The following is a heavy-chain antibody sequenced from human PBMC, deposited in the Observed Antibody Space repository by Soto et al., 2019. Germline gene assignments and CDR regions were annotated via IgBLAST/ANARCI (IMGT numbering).Heavy chain of an antibody. CDR1: GYTFTSYG. D-gene: IGHD3-3*01. CDR3: ARDRMDYDFLSGWFGGGSSDYYYYMDV. J-gene: IGHJ6*03. CDR2: ISAYNGNT. V-gene: IGHV1-18*01. Sequence: QVQLVQSGAEVKKPGASVKVSCKASGYTFTSYGISWVRQAPGQGLEWMGWISAYNGNTNYAQKLQGRVTMTTDTSTSTAYMELRSLRSDDTAVYYCARDRMDYDFLSGWFGGGSSDYYYYMDVWGKGTTVTVSS.